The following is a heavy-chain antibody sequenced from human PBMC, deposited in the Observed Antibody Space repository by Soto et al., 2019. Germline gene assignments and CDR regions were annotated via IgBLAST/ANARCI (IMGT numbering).Heavy chain of an antibody. J-gene: IGHJ4*02. CDR2: IYNSGST. V-gene: IGHV4-30-4*01. Sequence: QVQLQESGPGLVEPSQTLSLTCTVSGGSISSGDYYWSWIRQPPGKGLEWIGHIYNSGSTYSNPSLQRXXTXSXXPSKNQFSLKLSSVTAADTAVYYCARGPGADKVDSWGQGTLVTVSS. CDR1: GGSISSGDYY. CDR3: ARGPGADKVDS.